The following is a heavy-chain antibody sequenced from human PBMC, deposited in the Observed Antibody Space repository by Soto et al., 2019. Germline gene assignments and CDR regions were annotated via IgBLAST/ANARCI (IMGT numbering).Heavy chain of an antibody. Sequence: PGGSLRLSCAASGFPVNDNSMSWVRQAPGKGLEWVSVVYGDGRTYYADSVKGRFTISRDNSENTVSLQMSSLRVEDKAVYYCARTRLYDASGYYCYYYGMDVWGQGTRVTVSS. CDR3: ARTRLYDASGYYCYYYGMDV. J-gene: IGHJ6*02. CDR2: VYGDGRT. D-gene: IGHD3-22*01. CDR1: GFPVNDNS. V-gene: IGHV3-53*01.